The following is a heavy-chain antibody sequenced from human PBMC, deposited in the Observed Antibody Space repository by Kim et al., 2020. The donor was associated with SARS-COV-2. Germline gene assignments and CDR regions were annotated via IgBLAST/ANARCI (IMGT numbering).Heavy chain of an antibody. CDR3: ARGVRYGSGSYVFDY. J-gene: IGHJ4*02. D-gene: IGHD3-10*01. Sequence: QKVQGRVTMTRSTSINTAYMERSRLRAEDTAVYYCARGVRYGSGSYVFDYWGQGTLVTVSS. V-gene: IGHV1-8*01.